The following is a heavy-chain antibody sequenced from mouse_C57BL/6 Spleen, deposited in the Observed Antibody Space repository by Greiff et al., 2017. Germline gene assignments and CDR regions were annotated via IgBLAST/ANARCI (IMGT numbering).Heavy chain of an antibody. Sequence: QVQLQQPGAELVKPGASVKLSCKASGYTFTSYWMHWVKQRPGQGLEWIGMIHPNSGSTNYNEKFKSKATLTVDKSSSTAYMQLSSLTSEDSAVYYCARSRGDAWFAYWGQGTLVTVSA. V-gene: IGHV1-64*01. CDR2: IHPNSGST. CDR1: GYTFTSYW. CDR3: ARSRGDAWFAY. D-gene: IGHD2-13*01. J-gene: IGHJ3*01.